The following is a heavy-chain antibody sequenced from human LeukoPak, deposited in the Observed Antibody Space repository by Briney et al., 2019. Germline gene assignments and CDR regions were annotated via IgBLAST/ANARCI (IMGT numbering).Heavy chain of an antibody. J-gene: IGHJ4*02. Sequence: SETLSLTCAVYGGSFSGYYWSWIRQPPGKGLEWIGEINHSGSTNYNPSLKSRVTISVDTSKNQSSLKLSSVTAADTAVYYCARVNYDFWSGYYTPYYFDYWGQGTLVTVSS. CDR1: GGSFSGYY. D-gene: IGHD3-3*01. CDR3: ARVNYDFWSGYYTPYYFDY. V-gene: IGHV4-34*01. CDR2: INHSGST.